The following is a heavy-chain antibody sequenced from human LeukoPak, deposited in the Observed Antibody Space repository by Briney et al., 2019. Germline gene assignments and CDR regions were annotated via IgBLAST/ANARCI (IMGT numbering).Heavy chain of an antibody. CDR3: ARGHHDDILTGYHPEADNWFDP. J-gene: IGHJ5*02. CDR1: VGTFSSYA. Sequence: ASVKVSCKASVGTFSSYAISCVRQAPGQGLEWMGGIIPIFGTANYAQKFQVRVTITTDESTSTAYMELSSLRSEGTAVYYCARGHHDDILTGYHPEADNWFDPWGQGTLVTVSS. CDR2: IIPIFGTA. D-gene: IGHD3-9*01. V-gene: IGHV1-69*05.